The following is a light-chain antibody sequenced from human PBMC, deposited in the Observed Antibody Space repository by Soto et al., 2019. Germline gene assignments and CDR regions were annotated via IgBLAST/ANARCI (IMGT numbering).Light chain of an antibody. Sequence: TVLTQSPGTLSLSPGERATLSCRATQSVSKYLAWYQQKPGQAPRLLIYAASSRASGIPDRFSGSGSGTDFPLTISRMEPEDFAVYYCQQYGSSGTFGHGTKVDIK. CDR1: QSVSKY. CDR2: AAS. CDR3: QQYGSSGT. V-gene: IGKV3-20*01. J-gene: IGKJ1*01.